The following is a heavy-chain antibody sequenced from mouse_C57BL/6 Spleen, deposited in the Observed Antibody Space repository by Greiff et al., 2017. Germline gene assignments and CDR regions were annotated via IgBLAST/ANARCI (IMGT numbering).Heavy chain of an antibody. CDR1: GYTFTDYY. Sequence: EVQLQQSGPELVKPGASVKISCKASGYTFTDYYMNWVKQSHGKSLEWIGDINPNNGGTSYNQKFKGKATLTVDKSSSTAYMELRSLTSEDSAVYYCAREWLLRRDAMDYWGQGTSGTVSS. J-gene: IGHJ4*01. D-gene: IGHD2-3*01. CDR2: INPNNGGT. V-gene: IGHV1-26*01. CDR3: AREWLLRRDAMDY.